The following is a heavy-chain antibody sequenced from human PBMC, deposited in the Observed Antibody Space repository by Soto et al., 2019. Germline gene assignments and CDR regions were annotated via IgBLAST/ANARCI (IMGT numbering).Heavy chain of an antibody. V-gene: IGHV3-21*01. Sequence: EVQLVESGGGLVKPGGSLRLSCAASGFTFSSYSMNWVRQAPGKGLEWVSSISSSSSYIYYADSVKGRFTISRDNAKNSLYLQMNSLRAEDTAVYYCARAGYCSGGSCYYFDYWGQGTLVTVSS. D-gene: IGHD2-15*01. CDR2: ISSSSSYI. J-gene: IGHJ4*02. CDR3: ARAGYCSGGSCYYFDY. CDR1: GFTFSSYS.